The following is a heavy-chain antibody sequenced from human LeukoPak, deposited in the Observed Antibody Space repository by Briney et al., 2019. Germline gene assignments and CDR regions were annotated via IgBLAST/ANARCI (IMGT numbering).Heavy chain of an antibody. D-gene: IGHD3-22*01. J-gene: IGHJ6*02. CDR1: GFTFSSYE. V-gene: IGHV3-48*03. CDR2: ISSSGSTI. CDR3: ARDDNSYYYAMDV. Sequence: SGGSLRLPCAASGFTFSSYEMYWVRQAPGKGLEWVSYISSSGSTIYYADSVKGRFTISRDNAKNSLYLQMNSLRAEDTAVYYCARDDNSYYYAMDVWGQGTTVTVSS.